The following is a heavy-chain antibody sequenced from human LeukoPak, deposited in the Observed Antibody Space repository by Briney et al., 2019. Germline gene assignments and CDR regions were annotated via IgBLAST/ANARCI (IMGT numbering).Heavy chain of an antibody. CDR2: IYYSGGT. Sequence: SETLSLTCTVSGGSISSYYWSWIRQPPGKGLEWIGYIYYSGGTNYNPSLKSRVTISVDTSKNQFSLKLSSVTAADTAVYYCAREGSSLDYWGQGTLVTVSS. CDR1: GGSISSYY. CDR3: AREGSSLDY. V-gene: IGHV4-59*01. J-gene: IGHJ4*02. D-gene: IGHD2-2*01.